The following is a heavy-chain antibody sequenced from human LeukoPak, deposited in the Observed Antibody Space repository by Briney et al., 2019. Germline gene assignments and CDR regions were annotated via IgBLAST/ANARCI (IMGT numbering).Heavy chain of an antibody. Sequence: SETLSLTCAVDGGSLSGFYWPCIPETPAGGVEWIGHINQTGKTNYNTSLTDSNQSLKSRVTISVGSSRNQLSLKVNSVTAADTGVYYCARVRHDPLEYGYYMDVWGTGTTVTVSS. J-gene: IGHJ6*03. V-gene: IGHV4-34*01. D-gene: IGHD2-2*01. CDR1: GGSLSGFY. CDR2: INQTGKT. CDR3: ARVRHDPLEYGYYMDV.